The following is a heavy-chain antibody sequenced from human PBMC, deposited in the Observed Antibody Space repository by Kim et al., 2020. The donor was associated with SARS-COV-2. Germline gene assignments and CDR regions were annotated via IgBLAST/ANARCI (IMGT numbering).Heavy chain of an antibody. CDR2: IIPIFGTA. Sequence: SVKVSCKASGGTFSSYAISWVRQAPGQGLEWMGGIIPIFGTANYAQKFQGRVTITADESTSTAYMELSSLRSEDTAVYYCARDLDYDSSGSYGMDVWGQGTTVTVSS. V-gene: IGHV1-69*13. CDR3: ARDLDYDSSGSYGMDV. CDR1: GGTFSSYA. D-gene: IGHD3-22*01. J-gene: IGHJ6*02.